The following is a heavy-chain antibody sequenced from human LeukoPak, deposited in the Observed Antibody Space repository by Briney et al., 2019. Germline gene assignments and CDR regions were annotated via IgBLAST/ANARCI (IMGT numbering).Heavy chain of an antibody. J-gene: IGHJ4*02. Sequence: SGGSLRLSCAASGFTFSSYAMHWVRQAPGKVLEWVAVISYDGSNKYYADSVKGRFTISRDNSKNTLYLQMNSLRAEDTAVYYCARDRGRVPAAAGGYWGQGTLVTVSS. CDR1: GFTFSSYA. CDR2: ISYDGSNK. CDR3: ARDRGRVPAAAGGY. V-gene: IGHV3-30-3*01. D-gene: IGHD2-2*01.